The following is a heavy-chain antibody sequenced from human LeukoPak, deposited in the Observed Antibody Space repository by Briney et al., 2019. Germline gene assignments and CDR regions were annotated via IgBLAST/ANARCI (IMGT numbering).Heavy chain of an antibody. V-gene: IGHV4-38-2*02. CDR1: DYSISSGYC. CDR2: IYHSGST. CDR3: ASLNWGLMGLDYYYMDV. J-gene: IGHJ6*03. Sequence: SETLSLTCSVSDYSISSGYCWGWIRQPPGKGLEWIGSIYHSGSTYYNPSLKSRVTISVDTSKNQFSLKLSSVTAADTAVYYCASLNWGLMGLDYYYMDVWGKGTTVTVSS. D-gene: IGHD7-27*01.